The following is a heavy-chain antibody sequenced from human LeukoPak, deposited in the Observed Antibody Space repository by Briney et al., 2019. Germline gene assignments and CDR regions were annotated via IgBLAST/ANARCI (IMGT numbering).Heavy chain of an antibody. CDR1: GFTFSSYS. CDR2: ISSSSSYI. V-gene: IGHV3-21*01. CDR3: AREAGGWGADY. J-gene: IGHJ4*02. Sequence: GGSLRLSCAASGFTFSSYSMNWVRQAPGKGLEWVSSISSSSSYIYYADSVKGRFIISRDNAKNSLYLQMNSLRAEDTAVYYCAREAGGWGADYWGQGTLVTVSS. D-gene: IGHD7-27*01.